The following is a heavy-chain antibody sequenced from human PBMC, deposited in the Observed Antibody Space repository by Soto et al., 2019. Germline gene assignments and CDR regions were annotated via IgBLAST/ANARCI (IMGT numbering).Heavy chain of an antibody. V-gene: IGHV3-21*04. CDR3: AHFDWFIDY. D-gene: IGHD3-9*01. J-gene: IGHJ4*02. CDR1: GFTFSSYG. Sequence: GGSLRLSCAASGFTFSSYGMNWVRQAPGKGLEWVSSISSSSSHIYYPDSVKGRFTIPRDNSKNMLYLQMNSLRAEDTAVYYCAHFDWFIDYWGQGTLVTVSS. CDR2: ISSSSSHI.